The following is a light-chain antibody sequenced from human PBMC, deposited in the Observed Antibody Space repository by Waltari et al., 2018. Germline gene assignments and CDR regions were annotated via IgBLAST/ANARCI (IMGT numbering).Light chain of an antibody. CDR1: SSDVGGYNY. CDR2: EVS. J-gene: IGLJ2*01. V-gene: IGLV2-8*01. CDR3: SSYAGSNNFVV. Sequence: QSALTHPPSASGSPGPSVTISCTGTSSDVGGYNYVSWYPQHPGKAPKLMIYEVSKRPSGVPDRFSGSKSGNTASLTVSGLQAEDEADFYCSSYAGSNNFVVFGGGTKLTVL.